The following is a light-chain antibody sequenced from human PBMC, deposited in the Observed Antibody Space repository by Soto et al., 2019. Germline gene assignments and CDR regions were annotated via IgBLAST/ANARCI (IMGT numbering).Light chain of an antibody. CDR3: CSYAGSNILVG. Sequence: QSVLTQPASLSGSPGQSITISCPGTSSDIGAYDYVSWFQQHPGKAPKLMISEVNNRPSGVSNRFSGSKSGNTASLTISGLQAEDEADYYCCSYAGSNILVGFGTGTKVTVL. J-gene: IGLJ1*01. V-gene: IGLV2-14*01. CDR1: SSDIGAYDY. CDR2: EVN.